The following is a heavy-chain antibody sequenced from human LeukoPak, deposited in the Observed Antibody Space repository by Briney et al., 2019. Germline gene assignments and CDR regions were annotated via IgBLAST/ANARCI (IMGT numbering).Heavy chain of an antibody. D-gene: IGHD2-21*01. CDR1: KFNFSNYA. Sequence: PGRSLRLSCEAYKFNFSNYAMHWVRQAPGKGLEWVAIISDNGRSKFSAGSVKGRFTISRDNSKSTLFLQMNSLRAEDTAVYYCARVALWYCGDDCSRAAYMDVWGKGTTVTVSS. CDR3: ARVALWYCGDDCSRAAYMDV. CDR2: ISDNGRSK. J-gene: IGHJ6*03. V-gene: IGHV3-30*04.